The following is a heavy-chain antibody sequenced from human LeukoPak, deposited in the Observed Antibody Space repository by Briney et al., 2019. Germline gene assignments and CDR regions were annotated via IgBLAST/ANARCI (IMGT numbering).Heavy chain of an antibody. J-gene: IGHJ4*02. D-gene: IGHD6-19*01. V-gene: IGHV1-18*01. CDR3: VRLSGQWLVHSYFDH. Sequence: ASVKVSCKASGYKFTTYGLAWVRQAPGHGPEYVGWIDTRNGLTEYSEKFRDRVTMTIDTSANTAFMDLRSLRSHDTAIYYCVRLSGQWLVHSYFDHWGQGTQVIVSS. CDR2: IDTRNGLT. CDR1: GYKFTTYG.